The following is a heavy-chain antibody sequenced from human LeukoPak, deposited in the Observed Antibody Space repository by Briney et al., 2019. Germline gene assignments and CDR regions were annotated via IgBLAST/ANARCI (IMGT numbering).Heavy chain of an antibody. CDR2: ISYDGSNK. D-gene: IGHD6-19*01. V-gene: IGHV3-30*18. CDR1: GFTFSSYG. Sequence: GGSLRLSCAASGFTFSSYGMPWVRQAPGKGLEWVAVISYDGSNKYYADSVKGRFTISRDNSKNTLYLQMNSLRAEDTAVYYCAKYGWDYWGQGTLVTVSS. J-gene: IGHJ4*02. CDR3: AKYGWDY.